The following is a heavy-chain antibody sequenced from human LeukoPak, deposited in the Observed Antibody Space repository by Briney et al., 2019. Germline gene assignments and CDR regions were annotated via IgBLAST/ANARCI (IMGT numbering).Heavy chain of an antibody. D-gene: IGHD3-3*01. J-gene: IGHJ4*02. Sequence: ASVKVSCKASGYTFTSYDISWVRQAPGQGLEWMGWISVYSGYTNYAQKVQGRVTMTTDTSTSTANMELRSLRSDDTAVYYCAREGNDYDFWSGDREGRYYFDYWGQGTLVTVSS. CDR1: GYTFTSYD. V-gene: IGHV1-18*01. CDR2: ISVYSGYT. CDR3: AREGNDYDFWSGDREGRYYFDY.